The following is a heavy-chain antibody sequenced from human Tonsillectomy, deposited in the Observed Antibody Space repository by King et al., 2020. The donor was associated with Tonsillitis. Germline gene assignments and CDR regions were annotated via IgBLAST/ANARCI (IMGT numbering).Heavy chain of an antibody. V-gene: IGHV4-61*02. Sequence: QLQESGPGLVKPSQTLFLTCTVSGGSINSGSYYWSWIRQPAGKGLEWIGRIYTSGSTNYNPSLKSRVTMSVDMSKNQLSLELSSVTAADTAVYYCARDRSGSSSWYGAFDIWGQGTMVTVSS. CDR3: ARDRSGSSSWYGAFDI. CDR1: GGSINSGSYY. J-gene: IGHJ3*02. D-gene: IGHD6-13*01. CDR2: IYTSGST.